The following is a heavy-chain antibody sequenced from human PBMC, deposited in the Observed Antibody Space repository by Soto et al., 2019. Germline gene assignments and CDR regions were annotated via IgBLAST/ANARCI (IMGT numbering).Heavy chain of an antibody. CDR3: ARDKAGRRFGELLGGMDV. CDR2: IIPIFGTA. CDR1: GGAFSINA. D-gene: IGHD3-10*01. Sequence: SVKVSCKASGGAFSINAISWVRQAPVQGLEWMGGIIPIFGTANYAQKFQGRVTITADESTSTAYMELSSLRSEDTAVYYCARDKAGRRFGELLGGMDVWGQGTTVTVPS. V-gene: IGHV1-69*13. J-gene: IGHJ6*02.